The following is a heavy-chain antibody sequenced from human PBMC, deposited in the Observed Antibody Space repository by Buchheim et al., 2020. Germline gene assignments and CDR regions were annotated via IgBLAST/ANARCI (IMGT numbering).Heavy chain of an antibody. CDR2: ISGSGSKT. CDR1: GFTFSSFC. D-gene: IGHD6-13*01. Sequence: AQLVESGGGVVQPGRSLRLSCADSGFTFSSFCMNWVRQAPGKGLEWVSAISGSGSKTYYADSVKGRFTISRDNSKNMFYLQMNSLTDEDTAVYYCAKGAIGVGSSWYGVDFDYWGQGTL. J-gene: IGHJ4*02. CDR3: AKGAIGVGSSWYGVDFDY. V-gene: IGHV3-23*04.